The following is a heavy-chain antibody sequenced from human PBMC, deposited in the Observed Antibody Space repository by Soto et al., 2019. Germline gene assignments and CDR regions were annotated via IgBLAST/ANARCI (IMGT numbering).Heavy chain of an antibody. Sequence: QITLKESGPTLMKPTQPLTLTCTFSGFSLSTSGVGVGWIRQPPGKALEWLALIYWDDDKRYSPSLKSRLPITRNTTKNQVVLTMTNMDPVDTATYYCAHTRTGYSTWYFDLWGRGTLVTVSS. CDR3: AHTRTGYSTWYFDL. CDR1: GFSLSTSGVG. V-gene: IGHV2-5*02. CDR2: IYWDDDK. J-gene: IGHJ2*01. D-gene: IGHD2-21*01.